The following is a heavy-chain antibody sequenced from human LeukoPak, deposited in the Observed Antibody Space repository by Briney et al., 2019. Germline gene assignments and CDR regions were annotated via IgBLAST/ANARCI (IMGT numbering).Heavy chain of an antibody. CDR2: ISYDGSNK. J-gene: IGHJ6*03. D-gene: IGHD3-9*01. V-gene: IGHV3-30*04. CDR1: GFTFSSYA. Sequence: PGGSLRLSCAASGFTFSSYAMHWVRQAPGKGLEWVAVISYDGSNKYYADSVKGRFTISRDNSKNTLYLQMNSLRAEDTAVYYCANVLRYFDWTHYYYYMDVWGKGTTVTISS. CDR3: ANVLRYFDWTHYYYYMDV.